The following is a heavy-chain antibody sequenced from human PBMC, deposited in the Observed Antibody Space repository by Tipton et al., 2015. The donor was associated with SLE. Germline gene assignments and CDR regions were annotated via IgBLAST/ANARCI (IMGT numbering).Heavy chain of an antibody. CDR2: INHSVST. V-gene: IGHV4-34*01. J-gene: IGHJ6*02. CDR1: GGSFSGSY. Sequence: TLSLTCAVYGGSFSGSYWRWIRQTPAKGMEWIGEINHSVSTNYNPSLKSRVTISVDTSKNQFSLKLSSVTAADSAVYYCASLHNYYYGIHVWGQRTTVTVSS. CDR3: ASLHNYYYGIHV.